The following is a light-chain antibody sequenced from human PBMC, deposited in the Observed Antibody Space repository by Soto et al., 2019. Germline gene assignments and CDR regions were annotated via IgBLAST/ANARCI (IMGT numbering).Light chain of an antibody. Sequence: QSALTQPASVSGSPGQSITISCTGTSSDIGGYNYVSWYQQHPGKAPKLMIYEVSNRPSGVSSRVSGSKSGNTAFLTISGLQAEDEADYYCSSYTRSSSLGVFGGGTKVTVL. CDR3: SSYTRSSSLGV. V-gene: IGLV2-14*01. CDR2: EVS. CDR1: SSDIGGYNY. J-gene: IGLJ3*02.